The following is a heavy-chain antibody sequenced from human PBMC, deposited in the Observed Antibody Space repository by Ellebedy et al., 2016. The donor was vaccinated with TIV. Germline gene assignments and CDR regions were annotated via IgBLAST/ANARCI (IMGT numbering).Heavy chain of an antibody. CDR2: IDYSGDA. V-gene: IGHV4-59*13. J-gene: IGHJ4*02. CDR3: ARGGASSKFLDS. D-gene: IGHD6-13*01. CDR1: GGSITSDY. Sequence: SETLSLTXTVSGGSITSDYWSWIRQPPGKGLEWIGFIDYSGDAFYNPSLKSRLTISIDSSKNQFSVKVNSATAADTAVYYCARGGASSKFLDSWGQGTLVTVSS.